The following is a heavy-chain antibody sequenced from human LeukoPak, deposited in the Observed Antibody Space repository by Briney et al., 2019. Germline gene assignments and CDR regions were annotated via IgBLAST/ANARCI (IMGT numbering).Heavy chain of an antibody. CDR3: AKADSVTITVAGLSYFDD. CDR2: ISTYNGNT. J-gene: IGHJ4*02. V-gene: IGHV1-18*01. Sequence: ASVKVSCKASGYTFTSHGISWVRQAPGQGLEWLGWISTYNGNTKYAQKLQGRVTMTTDTSTSTAYMELGSLRSDDTAVYYCAKADSVTITVAGLSYFDDWGQGTLVTVSS. CDR1: GYTFTSHG. D-gene: IGHD6-19*01.